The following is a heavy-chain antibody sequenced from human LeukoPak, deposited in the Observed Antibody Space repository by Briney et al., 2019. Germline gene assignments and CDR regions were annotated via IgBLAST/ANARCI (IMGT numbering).Heavy chain of an antibody. Sequence: GGSLRLSCAASGFTFSSYAMSWVRQAPGKGLEWVSAISGSGGSTYYADSVKGRLTISRDNSKNTLYLQMNSLRAGDTAVYYCAKEVWRRTVTTPLDYWGQGTLVTVSS. D-gene: IGHD4-17*01. J-gene: IGHJ4*02. CDR3: AKEVWRRTVTTPLDY. V-gene: IGHV3-23*01. CDR1: GFTFSSYA. CDR2: ISGSGGST.